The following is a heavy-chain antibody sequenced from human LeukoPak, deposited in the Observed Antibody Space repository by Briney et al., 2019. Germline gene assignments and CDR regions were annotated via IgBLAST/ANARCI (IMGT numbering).Heavy chain of an antibody. V-gene: IGHV1-2*06. CDR1: GYTFTGYY. CDR3: AREGYYDSSGYYTADAFDI. Sequence: GASVKVSCKASGYTFTGYYMHWVRQAPGQGLEWMGRINPNSGGTSYAQKFQGRVTMTRDTSISTAYMELSRLRSDDTAVYYCAREGYYDSSGYYTADAFDIWGQGTMVTVSS. CDR2: INPNSGGT. J-gene: IGHJ3*02. D-gene: IGHD3-22*01.